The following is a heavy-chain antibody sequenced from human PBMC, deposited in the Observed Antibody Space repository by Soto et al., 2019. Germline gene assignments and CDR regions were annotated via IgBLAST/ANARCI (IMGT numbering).Heavy chain of an antibody. V-gene: IGHV3-30*18. D-gene: IGHD6-13*01. J-gene: IGHJ3*02. CDR2: LSYDGSNK. CDR3: AKEQKAAGNDAFDI. CDR1: GFTFSSYG. Sequence: QVQLVESGGGVVQPGRSLSLSCAASGFTFSSYGMHWVRQAPGKGLQWVAVLSYDGSNKYYADSVKRRFTISRDNSKNTLYLQMNSLRAEDTAVYYCAKEQKAAGNDAFDIWGQGTIVTVSS.